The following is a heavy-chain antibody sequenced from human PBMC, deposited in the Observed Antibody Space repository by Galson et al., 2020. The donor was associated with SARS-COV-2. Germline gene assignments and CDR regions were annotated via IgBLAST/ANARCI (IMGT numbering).Heavy chain of an antibody. Sequence: ASVKVSCKASGYTFTGYYMHWVRQAPGQGLEWMGWINPNSGGTNYAQKFQGRVTMTRDTSISTAYMELSRLRSDDTAVYYCAREDYYDTPYYYYYGMDVWGQGTTVTVSS. CDR1: GYTFTGYY. V-gene: IGHV1-2*02. D-gene: IGHD3-22*01. J-gene: IGHJ6*02. CDR2: INPNSGGT. CDR3: AREDYYDTPYYYYYGMDV.